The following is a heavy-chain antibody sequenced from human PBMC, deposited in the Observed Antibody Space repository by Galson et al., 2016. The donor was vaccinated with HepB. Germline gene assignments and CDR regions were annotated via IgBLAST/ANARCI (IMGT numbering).Heavy chain of an antibody. V-gene: IGHV3-23*01. Sequence: SLRLSCAASGFIFNTYTMSWVRQAPGQGLEWVAAIRSSGDFTQYADSVEGRFTNSRDNSNDTLFLQMNSLRAEEPAVYYFARVADGARMDGWGKGTTVTVSS. CDR2: IRSSGDFT. CDR3: ARVADGARMDG. CDR1: GFIFNTYT. J-gene: IGHJ6*03. D-gene: IGHD2-15*01.